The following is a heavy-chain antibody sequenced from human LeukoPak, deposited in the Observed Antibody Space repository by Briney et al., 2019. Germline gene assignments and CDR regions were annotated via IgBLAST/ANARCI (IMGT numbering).Heavy chain of an antibody. CDR2: IYTSGST. D-gene: IGHD5-18*01. J-gene: IGHJ6*02. V-gene: IGHV4-61*02. Sequence: TLSLTCTVSGGSISSGSYYRSWIRQPAGKGLEWIGRIYTSGSTNYNPSLKSRVTISVDTSKNQFSLKLSSVTAADTAVYYCASGERGYSYGSSFYYYYGMDVWGQGTTVTVSS. CDR3: ASGERGYSYGSSFYYYYGMDV. CDR1: GGSISSGSYY.